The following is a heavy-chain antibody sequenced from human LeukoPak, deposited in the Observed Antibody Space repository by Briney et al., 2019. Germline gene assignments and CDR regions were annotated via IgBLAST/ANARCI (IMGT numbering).Heavy chain of an antibody. CDR3: ATGPYRYYYYMDV. CDR1: GFTFSSYG. D-gene: IGHD2-2*02. J-gene: IGHJ6*03. V-gene: IGHV3-30*03. Sequence: PGRSLRLSCAASGFTFSSYGMHWVRQAPGKGLEWVAVISYDGSNKYYADSVKGRFTISRDNSKNTLYLQMNSLRAEDTAVYYCATGPYRYYYYMDVWGKGTTVTVSS. CDR2: ISYDGSNK.